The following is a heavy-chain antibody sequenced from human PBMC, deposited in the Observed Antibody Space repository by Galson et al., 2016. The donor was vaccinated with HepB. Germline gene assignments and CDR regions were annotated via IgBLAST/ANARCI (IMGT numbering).Heavy chain of an antibody. CDR3: ARQGSSSSRRPPSYYYGMDV. CDR1: GGSISSYY. V-gene: IGHV4-4*07. CDR2: IYTSGST. Sequence: ETLSLTCTVSGGSISSYYWSWIRQPAGKGLEWIGRIYTSGSTNYHPSLKSRVTMSVDTPKNQFSLKLSSVTAADTAVYYCARQGSSSSRRPPSYYYGMDVWGKGTTVTVSS. D-gene: IGHD6-13*01. J-gene: IGHJ6*04.